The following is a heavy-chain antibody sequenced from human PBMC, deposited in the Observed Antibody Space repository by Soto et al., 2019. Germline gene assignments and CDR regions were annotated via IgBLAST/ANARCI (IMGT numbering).Heavy chain of an antibody. CDR1: GFTVSNYW. CDR2: IKNDGTT. Sequence: GGSLRLSCAASGFTVSNYWMNWVRQAPGKGLVWVSHIKNDGTTSYADSVEGRFTVSRDDAKNSFYLQMNSLRADDTAVYYCAKDRGEEPLKFLEWFGGMDVWGHGTTVTVSS. CDR3: AKDRGEEPLKFLEWFGGMDV. J-gene: IGHJ6*02. D-gene: IGHD3-3*01. V-gene: IGHV3-74*01.